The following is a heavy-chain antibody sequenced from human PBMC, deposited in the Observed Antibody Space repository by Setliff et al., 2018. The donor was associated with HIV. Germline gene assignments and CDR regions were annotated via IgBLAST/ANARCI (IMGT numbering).Heavy chain of an antibody. V-gene: IGHV3-15*01. J-gene: IGHJ6*03. CDR2: ITSKFEGEST. CDR3: TTVSVIIMGYDYYFYMDV. CDR1: GLNFNDAW. D-gene: IGHD3-3*01. Sequence: GGSLRLSCTASGLNFNDAWMSWVRQAPGKGLEWVGRITSKFEGESTTYTAPVEGRVFISRDDSKNAAYLHMNSLKTEDTALYYCTTVSVIIMGYDYYFYMDVWGKGTTVTVSS.